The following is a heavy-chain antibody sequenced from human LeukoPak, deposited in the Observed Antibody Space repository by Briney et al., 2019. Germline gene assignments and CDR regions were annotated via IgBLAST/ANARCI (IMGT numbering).Heavy chain of an antibody. CDR2: IWYDGSNK. CDR1: GFTFSSYG. CDR3: ARDQDLGDILTDYYYYGMDV. D-gene: IGHD3-9*01. Sequence: AGGSLRLSCAASGFTFSSYGMHWVRQAPGKGLEWVAVIWYDGSNKYYADSVKGRFTISRDNSKNTLYLQMNGLRAEDTAVYYCARDQDLGDILTDYYYYGMDVWGQGTTVTVS. V-gene: IGHV3-33*01. J-gene: IGHJ6*02.